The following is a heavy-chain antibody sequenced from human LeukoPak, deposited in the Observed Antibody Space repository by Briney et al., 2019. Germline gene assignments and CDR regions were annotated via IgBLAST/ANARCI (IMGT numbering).Heavy chain of an antibody. CDR3: AGLTWITDY. CDR1: GDSISSSSNW. D-gene: IGHD5-12*01. J-gene: IGHJ4*02. CDR2: IKCSGSP. V-gene: IGHV4-39*01. Sequence: SETLSLTCTVSGDSISSSSNWWGWIRQPPGKGLEWIGHIKCSGSPNYNPPLKSRVTISVDTSKNQFSLKVSSVTAADTAVYYCAGLTWITDYWGQGILVTVSS.